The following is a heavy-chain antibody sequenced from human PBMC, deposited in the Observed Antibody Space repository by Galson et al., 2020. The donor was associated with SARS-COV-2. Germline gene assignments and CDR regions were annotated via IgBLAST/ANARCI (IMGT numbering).Heavy chain of an antibody. CDR3: ARDGDYDIWSGYYGNFDY. Sequence: SCAASGLTFSTSALHWVRQAPGKGLEWVAVISYDGRNKFYADSVKGRFTISRDNSKDTLYLQMNSLRVEDTAVYYCARDGDYDIWSGYYGNFDYWGQGTPVTVSS. V-gene: IGHV3-30*04. CDR2: ISYDGRNK. J-gene: IGHJ4*02. CDR1: GLTFSTSA. D-gene: IGHD3-3*01.